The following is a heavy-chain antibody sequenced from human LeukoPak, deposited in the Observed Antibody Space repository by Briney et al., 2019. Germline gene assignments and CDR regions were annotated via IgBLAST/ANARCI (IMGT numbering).Heavy chain of an antibody. J-gene: IGHJ6*03. V-gene: IGHV4-34*01. Sequence: SETLSLTCAVYGGSFSGYYWSWIRQPPGKGLEWIGEINHRGSSNYNPSLKSRVTISVDTSKNQFSLKLSSVTAADTAVYYCARKPPYSSTWYYYYYMDFWGKGTTVTVSS. CDR2: INHRGSS. CDR3: ARKPPYSSTWYYYYYMDF. D-gene: IGHD6-13*01. CDR1: GGSFSGYY.